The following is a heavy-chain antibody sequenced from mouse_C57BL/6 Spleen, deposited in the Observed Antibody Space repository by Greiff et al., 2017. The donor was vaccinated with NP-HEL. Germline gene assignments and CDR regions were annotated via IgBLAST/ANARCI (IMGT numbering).Heavy chain of an antibody. CDR3: ARWSYDGSPYAMDY. D-gene: IGHD2-3*01. Sequence: QVQLQQSGPELVKPGASVKISCKASGYAFSSSWMNWVKQRPGKGLEWIGRIYPGDGDTNYNGKFKGKATLTADKSSSTAYMQLSSLTSEDSAVYFCARWSYDGSPYAMDYWGQGTSVTVSS. J-gene: IGHJ4*01. CDR2: IYPGDGDT. V-gene: IGHV1-82*01. CDR1: GYAFSSSW.